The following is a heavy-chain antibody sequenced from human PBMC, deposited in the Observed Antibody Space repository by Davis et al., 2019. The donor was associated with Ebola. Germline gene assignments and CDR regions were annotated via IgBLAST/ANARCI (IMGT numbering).Heavy chain of an antibody. Sequence: SETLSLTCTVSGDSINSTTYYWSWIRQPAGKGLEWIGHIYTSGSTNYNPSLKSRVTISVDASKNQFSLKLRAVTVADTAVYYCARVEWELGIQEFASDIWGQGTMVTVSS. V-gene: IGHV4-61*09. D-gene: IGHD1-7*01. J-gene: IGHJ3*02. CDR1: GDSINSTTYY. CDR2: IYTSGST. CDR3: ARVEWELGIQEFASDI.